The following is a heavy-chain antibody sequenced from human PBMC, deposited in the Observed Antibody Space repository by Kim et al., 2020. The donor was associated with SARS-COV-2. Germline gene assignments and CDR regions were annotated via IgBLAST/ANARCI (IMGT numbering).Heavy chain of an antibody. D-gene: IGHD3-22*01. Sequence: SPKSRVTISVDTSKNQFSLKLSSVTAADTAVYYCARAPIYMIVVVQAFDIWGQGTMVTVSS. J-gene: IGHJ3*02. CDR3: ARAPIYMIVVVQAFDI. V-gene: IGHV4-31*02.